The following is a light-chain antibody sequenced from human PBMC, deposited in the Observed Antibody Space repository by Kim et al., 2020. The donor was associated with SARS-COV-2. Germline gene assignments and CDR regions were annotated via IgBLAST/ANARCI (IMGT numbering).Light chain of an antibody. J-gene: IGKJ4*01. Sequence: PEKRAPLSCRASQVVSSYLAWYQQKPGQAPRLLIYDASNRATGIPARFSGSGSGTDFTLTISSLEPEDFAVYYCQQRSNWPLTFGGGTKVDIK. CDR2: DAS. V-gene: IGKV3-11*01. CDR3: QQRSNWPLT. CDR1: QVVSSY.